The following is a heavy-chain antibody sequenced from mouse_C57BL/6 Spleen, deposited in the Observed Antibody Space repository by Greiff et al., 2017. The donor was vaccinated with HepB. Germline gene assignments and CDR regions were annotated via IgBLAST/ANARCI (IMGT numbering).Heavy chain of an antibody. CDR1: GFNIKDYY. V-gene: IGHV14-2*01. CDR3: ASIPVVAERDY. CDR2: IEPEDGET. Sequence: EVKLMESGAELVKPGASVKLSCTASGFNIKDYYMHWVKQRTEQGLEWIGRIEPEDGETKYAPNFHGKATVTADTSSNTAYLQLSRLTAEDTAVYYCASIPVVAERDYWGQGTSVTVSS. J-gene: IGHJ4*01. D-gene: IGHD1-1*01.